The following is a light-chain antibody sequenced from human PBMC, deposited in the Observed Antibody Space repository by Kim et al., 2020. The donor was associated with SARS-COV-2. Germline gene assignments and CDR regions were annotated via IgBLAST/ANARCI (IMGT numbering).Light chain of an antibody. J-gene: IGKJ4*01. CDR1: QGVSSS. Sequence: SPQSAAVRARVTIACRASQGVSSSLAWYQQQPGQAPKLLIFPASTLQSGFPSRFSGSSSGTDFTLTISSLQPEDFATYFCQQSSSFGGGTKVDIK. V-gene: IGKV1-9*01. CDR2: PAS. CDR3: QQSSS.